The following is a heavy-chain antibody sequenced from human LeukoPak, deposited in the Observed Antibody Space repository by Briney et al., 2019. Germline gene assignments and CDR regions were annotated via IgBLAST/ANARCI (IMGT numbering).Heavy chain of an antibody. CDR2: ISSSGSTI. V-gene: IGHV3-48*04. J-gene: IGHJ4*02. CDR3: ARGGGVTTKLKSFDY. D-gene: IGHD4-11*01. Sequence: GGSLRLSCAASGFTLTSHNMNWARQAPGKGLEWVSYISSSGSTIYYADSVKGRFTISRDNAKNSLYLQMNSLRAEDTAVYYCARGGGVTTKLKSFDYWGQGTLVTVSS. CDR1: GFTLTSHN.